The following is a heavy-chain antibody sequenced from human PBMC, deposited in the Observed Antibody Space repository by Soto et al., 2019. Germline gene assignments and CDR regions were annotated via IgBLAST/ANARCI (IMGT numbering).Heavy chain of an antibody. J-gene: IGHJ4*02. CDR1: GGSFSDYY. V-gene: IGHV4-34*01. CDR3: ARYCSGGSCENQGGFY. Sequence: PSETLSLTCAVYGGSFSDYYWSWIRQPPGKGLEWIGEINHSGSTNYNPSLKSRGTISVDTSKNQFSLKLSSVTAADTAVYYCARYCSGGSCENQGGFYWGQGALVTVSS. D-gene: IGHD2-15*01. CDR2: INHSGST.